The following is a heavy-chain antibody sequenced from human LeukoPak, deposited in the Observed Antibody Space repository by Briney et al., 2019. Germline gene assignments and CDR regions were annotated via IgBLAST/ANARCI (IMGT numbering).Heavy chain of an antibody. J-gene: IGHJ4*02. V-gene: IGHV1-18*01. D-gene: IGHD2-2*03. Sequence: ASVKVSCKASGYTFTSYGISWVRQAPGQGLEWMGWISAYNGNTSYAQKLQGRVTMTTDTSTSTAYMELRSLRSDDTAVYYCASGYCSSTSCYYFDYWGQGTLVTVSS. CDR1: GYTFTSYG. CDR2: ISAYNGNT. CDR3: ASGYCSSTSCYYFDY.